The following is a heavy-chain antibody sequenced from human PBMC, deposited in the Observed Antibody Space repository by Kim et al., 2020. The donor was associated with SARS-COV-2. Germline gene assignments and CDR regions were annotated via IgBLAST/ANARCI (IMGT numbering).Heavy chain of an antibody. D-gene: IGHD2-15*01. V-gene: IGHV4-4*02. J-gene: IGHJ3*02. CDR2: IYHSGST. CDR3: ARDRGVVVATNAFDI. Sequence: SETLSLTCAVSGGSISSSNWWSWVRQPPGKGLEWIGEIYHSGSTNYNPSLQSRVTISVDKSRNQFSLKLSSVTAADTAVYYCARDRGVVVATNAFDIWGQGTMVTVSS. CDR1: GGSISSSNW.